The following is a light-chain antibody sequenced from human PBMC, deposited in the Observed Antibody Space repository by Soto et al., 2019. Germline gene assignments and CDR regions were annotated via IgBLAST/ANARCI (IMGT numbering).Light chain of an antibody. CDR1: QDIGTS. V-gene: IGKV1-33*01. CDR2: GAS. Sequence: DIQMTQSPSSLSASVGARVSITCQASQDIGTSLSWFQHKPGRAPKLLIYGASYLETGVPSRFRGGGSGTDCTFTITSLQPEDIATYYCQHYNNLPPFTFGPGTIVDIK. J-gene: IGKJ3*01. CDR3: QHYNNLPPFT.